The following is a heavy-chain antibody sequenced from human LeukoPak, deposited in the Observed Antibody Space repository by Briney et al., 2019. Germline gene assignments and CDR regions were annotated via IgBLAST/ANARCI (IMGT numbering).Heavy chain of an antibody. CDR1: GGSISSGGYS. D-gene: IGHD6-13*01. V-gene: IGHV4-30-2*01. Sequence: NPSETLSLTCAVSGGSISSGGYSWSWIRQPPGKGLEWIGYIYHSGSTYYNPSLKSRVTISVDRSKNQFSLKLSSVTAADTAVYYCAGDGAAGFDYWGQGTLVTVSS. J-gene: IGHJ4*02. CDR2: IYHSGST. CDR3: AGDGAAGFDY.